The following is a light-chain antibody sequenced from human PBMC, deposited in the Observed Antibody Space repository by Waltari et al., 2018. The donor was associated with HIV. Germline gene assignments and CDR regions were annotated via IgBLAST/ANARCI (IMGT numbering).Light chain of an antibody. V-gene: IGLV6-57*02. J-gene: IGLJ3*02. Sequence: NFMLTQPHSVSESPGKTATISSTGSSGRIPSNSVQWSHQRPGIPPPTGIYGDNQRPSGVPDRFSGSIDSSSNSASLTISGLKTEDEADYYCQSYDSSNRVFGGGTKLTVL. CDR2: GDN. CDR3: QSYDSSNRV. CDR1: SGRIPSNS.